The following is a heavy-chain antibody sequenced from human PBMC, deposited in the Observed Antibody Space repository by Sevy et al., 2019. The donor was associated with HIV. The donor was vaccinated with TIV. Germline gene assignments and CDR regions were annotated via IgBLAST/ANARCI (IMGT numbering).Heavy chain of an antibody. D-gene: IGHD6-19*01. Sequence: QSLTLSLTCAISGDSVSSNSAAWTWIRQSPSRGLEWLGRTYYRSKWYSDYADSVKRRLTITPDTSKNQTSLQLHSVTPEDTAVYYCVRYRSGYYWYFDLWGRGTLVTVSS. CDR2: TYYRSKWYS. CDR1: GDSVSSNSAA. CDR3: VRYRSGYYWYFDL. J-gene: IGHJ2*01. V-gene: IGHV6-1*01.